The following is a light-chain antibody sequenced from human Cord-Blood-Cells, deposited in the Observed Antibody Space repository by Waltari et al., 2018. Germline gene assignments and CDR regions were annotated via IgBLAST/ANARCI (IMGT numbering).Light chain of an antibody. V-gene: IGLV2-23*01. CDR2: EGS. Sequence: QSALTQPSSVSGSPAQSLPIPCTGTSRDVGSYNLVSWYQQHPGKAPKLMIYEGSKRPSGVSNRFSGSKSGNTASLTISGLQAEDEADYYCCSYAGSSTWVFGGGTKLTVL. CDR1: SRDVGSYNL. CDR3: CSYAGSSTWV. J-gene: IGLJ3*02.